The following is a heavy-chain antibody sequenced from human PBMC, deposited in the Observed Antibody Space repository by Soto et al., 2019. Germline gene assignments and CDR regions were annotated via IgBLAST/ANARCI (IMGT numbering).Heavy chain of an antibody. CDR1: GYTFTSYG. D-gene: IGHD5-18*01. J-gene: IGHJ4*02. Sequence: PSVKVSCKASGYTFTSYGISWVRQAPGQGLEWMGWISAYNGNTNYAQKLQGRVTMTTDTSTSTAYMELRSLRSDDTAVYYCARVPRGYSYGYPDYWGQGTLVTVSS. CDR3: ARVPRGYSYGYPDY. V-gene: IGHV1-18*01. CDR2: ISAYNGNT.